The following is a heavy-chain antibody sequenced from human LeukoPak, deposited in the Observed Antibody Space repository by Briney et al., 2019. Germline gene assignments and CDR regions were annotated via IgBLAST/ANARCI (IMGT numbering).Heavy chain of an antibody. V-gene: IGHV1-3*01. Sequence: ASVKVSCKASGYTFTSYAMHWVRQAPGQRLEWMGWINAGNGNTKYSQKFQGRVTMTRDTSTSTVYMELSSLRSEDTAVYYCARTWGKDGPFDYWGQGTLVTVSS. D-gene: IGHD5-24*01. CDR2: INAGNGNT. CDR1: GYTFTSYA. J-gene: IGHJ4*02. CDR3: ARTWGKDGPFDY.